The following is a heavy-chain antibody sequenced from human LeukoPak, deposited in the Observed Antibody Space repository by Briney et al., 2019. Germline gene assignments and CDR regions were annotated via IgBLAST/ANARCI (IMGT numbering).Heavy chain of an antibody. CDR3: ARSLLGRVFDY. V-gene: IGHV4-4*09. CDR1: GGSISSYY. CDR2: IYTSGGT. Sequence: SETLSLTCTVSGGSISSYYWSWIRQPPGKGLEWIGYIYTSGGTNYNPSLKSRVTISVDTSKNQFSLKLSSVTAADTAVYYCARSLLGRVFDYWGQGTLVTVSS. J-gene: IGHJ4*02. D-gene: IGHD1-26*01.